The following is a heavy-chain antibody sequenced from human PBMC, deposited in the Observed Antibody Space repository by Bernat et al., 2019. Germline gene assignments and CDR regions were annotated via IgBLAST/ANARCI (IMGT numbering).Heavy chain of an antibody. D-gene: IGHD6-13*01. V-gene: IGHV4-39*01. CDR1: GGSISSSSYY. CDR2: IYYSGST. J-gene: IGHJ6*02. Sequence: QLQLQESGPGLVKPSETLSLTCTVSGGSISSSSYYWGWIRQPPGKGLEWIGCIYYSGSTYYNPSLKSRVTISVARSKNQFSLKLSSVTAADTAVYYCARHRAAGEQQLDYYYYYGMDVWGQGTTVTVSS. CDR3: ARHRAAGEQQLDYYYYYGMDV.